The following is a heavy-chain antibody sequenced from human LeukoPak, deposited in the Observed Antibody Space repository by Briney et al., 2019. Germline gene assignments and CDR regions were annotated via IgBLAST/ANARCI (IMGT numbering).Heavy chain of an antibody. J-gene: IGHJ4*02. D-gene: IGHD4-11*01. Sequence: GTSLRLSCAASGFIFRHYALHWVRQAPGKGLEWVAVIWSDGTNRYYGDSVKGRFSISRDDSQKRVFLQMNNLRADDTAVYYCERDAQRGFDYSNSLQYWGQGALVTVSS. CDR3: ERDAQRGFDYSNSLQY. CDR2: IWSDGTNR. V-gene: IGHV3-33*01. CDR1: GFIFRHYA.